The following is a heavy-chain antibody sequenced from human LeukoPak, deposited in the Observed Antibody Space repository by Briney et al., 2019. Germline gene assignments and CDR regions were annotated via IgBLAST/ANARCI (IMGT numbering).Heavy chain of an antibody. Sequence: ASVKVSCKASGYTFTSYYMHWVRQAPGQGLEWMGIINPSGGSTSYAQKFQGRVTMTGDMSTSTVYMELSSLRSEDTAVYYCARGALDSSGQPSFDYWGQGTLVTVSS. CDR1: GYTFTSYY. CDR3: ARGALDSSGQPSFDY. D-gene: IGHD3-22*01. J-gene: IGHJ4*02. CDR2: INPSGGST. V-gene: IGHV1-46*01.